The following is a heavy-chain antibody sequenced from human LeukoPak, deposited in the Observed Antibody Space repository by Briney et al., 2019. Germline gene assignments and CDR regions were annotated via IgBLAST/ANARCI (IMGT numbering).Heavy chain of an antibody. J-gene: IGHJ6*02. CDR2: ISSSSSYI. V-gene: IGHV3-21*01. CDR3: ARASTSYYDFWSGYYKANYYYYGMDV. Sequence: GSLRLSCAASGFTFSSYSMNWVRQAPGKGLEWVSSISSSSSYIYYADSAKGRFTISRDNAKNSLYLQMNSLRAEDTAVYYCARASTSYYDFWSGYYKANYYYYGMDVWGQGTTVTVSS. D-gene: IGHD3-3*01. CDR1: GFTFSSYS.